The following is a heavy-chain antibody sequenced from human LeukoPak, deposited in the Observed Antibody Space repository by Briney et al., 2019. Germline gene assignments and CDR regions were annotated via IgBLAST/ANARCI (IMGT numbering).Heavy chain of an antibody. CDR1: GFDFSTYA. V-gene: IGHV3-21*01. J-gene: IGHJ5*02. CDR3: SRDRLGGLDL. D-gene: IGHD5-12*01. Sequence: GGSLRLSCAASGFDFSTYAINWVRQAPGKGLEWVSSISTMSNYIFYGDSVKGRFTISRDNAKNSVYLQMNSLGPKDTAVYYCSRDRLGGLDLWGQGTLVTVSS. CDR2: ISTMSNYI.